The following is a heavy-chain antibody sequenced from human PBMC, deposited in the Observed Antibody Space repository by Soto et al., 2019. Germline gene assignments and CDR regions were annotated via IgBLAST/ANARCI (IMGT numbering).Heavy chain of an antibody. CDR1: GGSISSSNYY. CDR2: IYYSGST. V-gene: IGHV4-39*01. CDR3: ARQAVLRYFDWLSDFDY. Sequence: QLQLQESGPGLVKPSETLSLTCTVSGGSISSSNYYWGWIRQPPGKGLEWIGSIYYSGSTYYNPSLKSRVTIYVDTSKNQFSLKLSSVTAADTAVYYCARQAVLRYFDWLSDFDYWGQGTLVTVSS. J-gene: IGHJ4*02. D-gene: IGHD3-9*01.